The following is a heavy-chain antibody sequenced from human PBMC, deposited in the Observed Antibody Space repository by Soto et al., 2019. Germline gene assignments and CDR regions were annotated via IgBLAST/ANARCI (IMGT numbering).Heavy chain of an antibody. D-gene: IGHD2-15*01. CDR1: GGSISSYY. V-gene: IGHV4-59*01. Sequence: TSETLSLTCTVSGGSISSYYWSWIRQPPGKGLEWIGYIYYSGSTNYNPSLKSRVTISVDTSKNQFSLKLSSVTAADTAVYYCARDRSRRYCSGGSCYPLWWFDPWGQGTLVTVSS. CDR2: IYYSGST. J-gene: IGHJ5*02. CDR3: ARDRSRRYCSGGSCYPLWWFDP.